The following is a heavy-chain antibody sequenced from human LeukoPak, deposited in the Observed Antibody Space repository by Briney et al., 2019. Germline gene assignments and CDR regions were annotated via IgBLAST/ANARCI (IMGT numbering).Heavy chain of an antibody. CDR3: ARAYPATFDY. J-gene: IGHJ4*02. CDR1: GFTFSSYE. CDR2: ISSSGSTI. Sequence: GGSLRLSCAASGFTFSSYEMNWVRQAPGKGLEWVSYISSSGSTIYYADSVKGRFTISRDNAKNSLYLKMNSLRAEDTAVYYCARAYPATFDYWGQGTLVTVSS. D-gene: IGHD2-2*02. V-gene: IGHV3-48*03.